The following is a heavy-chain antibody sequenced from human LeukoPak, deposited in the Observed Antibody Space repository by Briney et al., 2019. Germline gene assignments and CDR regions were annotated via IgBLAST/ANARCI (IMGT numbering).Heavy chain of an antibody. CDR2: ISYDGSDK. Sequence: GGSLRLSCAASGFTFSTYGMHWVRQAPGKGLEWVTVISYDGSDKYYADSVKGRFTISRDNSKNTLYLQMNSQRVDDTAVYYCARAGGYCSRGSCYPGSWGQGTLVTVSS. CDR3: ARAGGYCSRGSCYPGS. J-gene: IGHJ5*02. V-gene: IGHV3-30*03. CDR1: GFTFSTYG. D-gene: IGHD2-15*01.